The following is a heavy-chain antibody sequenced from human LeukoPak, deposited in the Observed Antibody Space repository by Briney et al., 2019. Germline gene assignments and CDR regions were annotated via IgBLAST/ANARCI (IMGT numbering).Heavy chain of an antibody. J-gene: IGHJ4*02. V-gene: IGHV3-48*03. CDR2: ISDSGNTI. Sequence: GGSLRLSCAPSGYTSRNYEMNWVRQAPGKGLEWASYISDSGNTIYYADSVKGRFTISRDNAKNSLYLQMNGPTAEDTAVYFCARDQTGNIDYWGQGTLVTVSS. CDR1: GYTSRNYE. CDR3: ARDQTGNIDY.